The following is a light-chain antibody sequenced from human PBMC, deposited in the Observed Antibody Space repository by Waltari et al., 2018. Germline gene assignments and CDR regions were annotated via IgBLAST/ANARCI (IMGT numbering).Light chain of an antibody. Sequence: QSVLTQPPSASGTPGQRVTISCSGSTSNIGNNYVYWYQRLPGATPKLLIFYNNLRPSGVRGKFSGSKSGTSASLAISGLRSEDEADYYCVSWDDSLGEYVFGTGTKVSVL. CDR3: VSWDDSLGEYV. V-gene: IGLV1-47*01. J-gene: IGLJ1*01. CDR1: TSNIGNNY. CDR2: YNN.